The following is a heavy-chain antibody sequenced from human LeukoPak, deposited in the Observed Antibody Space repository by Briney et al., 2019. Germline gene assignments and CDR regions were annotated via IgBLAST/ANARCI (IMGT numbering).Heavy chain of an antibody. J-gene: IGHJ3*02. CDR1: GFTFSSYG. Sequence: GGSLRLSCVVSGFTFSSYGMHWVRQAPGKGLEWVAVISYDGSNKYYADSVKGRFTISRDNSKNTLYLQMNSLRAEDTAVYYCAKGVNQLLWDDAFDIWGQGTMVTVSS. D-gene: IGHD2-2*01. V-gene: IGHV3-30*18. CDR3: AKGVNQLLWDDAFDI. CDR2: ISYDGSNK.